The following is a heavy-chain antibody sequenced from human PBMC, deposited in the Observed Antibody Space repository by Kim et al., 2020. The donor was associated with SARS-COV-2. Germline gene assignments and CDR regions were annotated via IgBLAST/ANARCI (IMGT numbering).Heavy chain of an antibody. J-gene: IGHJ5*02. CDR2: GST. Sequence: GSTTYNPSLKSRVTISVDTSKNQFSLKLSSVTASDTAVYYCARERAGWFDPWGQGTLVTVSS. CDR3: ARERAGWFDP. V-gene: IGHV4-31*02. D-gene: IGHD3-10*01.